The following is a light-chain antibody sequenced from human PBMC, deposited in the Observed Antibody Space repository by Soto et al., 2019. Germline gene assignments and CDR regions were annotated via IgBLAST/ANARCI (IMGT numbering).Light chain of an antibody. CDR2: DVS. CDR3: CAYAGSYTWV. V-gene: IGLV2-11*01. CDR1: SSDVGDYNY. J-gene: IGLJ3*02. Sequence: QSALTQPRSVSGSPGQSVTISCTGTSSDVGDYNYVSWYQLHPGRAPKLMIYDVSKRPSGVPDRFSGSKSDNTASLTIYGLQAEDEGDYYCCAYAGSYTWVFGGGTQLTVL.